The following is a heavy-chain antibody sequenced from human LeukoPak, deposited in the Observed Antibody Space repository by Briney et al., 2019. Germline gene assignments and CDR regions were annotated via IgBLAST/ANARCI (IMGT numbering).Heavy chain of an antibody. V-gene: IGHV1-69*05. Sequence: SVRVSCKASGGTFSSYAISWVRQAPGQGLEWMGRIIPTFGTANYAQKFQGRVTITTDESTSTAYMELSSLRSEDTAVYYCARGHFDWLFPDYWGQGTLVTVSS. CDR3: ARGHFDWLFPDY. CDR2: IIPTFGTA. CDR1: GGTFSSYA. D-gene: IGHD3-9*01. J-gene: IGHJ4*02.